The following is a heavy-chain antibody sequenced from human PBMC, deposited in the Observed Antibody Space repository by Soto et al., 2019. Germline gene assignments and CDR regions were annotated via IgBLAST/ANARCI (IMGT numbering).Heavy chain of an antibody. V-gene: IGHV3-33*01. CDR2: IWYDGSDK. D-gene: IGHD3-16*01. CDR1: GFTFSGFG. J-gene: IGHJ4*02. CDR3: AFGNLSYYFDF. Sequence: GGSLRLSCAASGFTFSGFGMHWVRQAPGKGLEWVAIIWYDGSDKYYADSVKGRFTISRDNSKNTLYLQMNSLRAEDTAVYHCAFGNLSYYFDFWGQGTPVTVSS.